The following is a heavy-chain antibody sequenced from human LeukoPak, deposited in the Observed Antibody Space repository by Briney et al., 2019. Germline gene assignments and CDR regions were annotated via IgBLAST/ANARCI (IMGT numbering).Heavy chain of an antibody. CDR1: GFTFSSYS. J-gene: IGHJ4*02. CDR3: AGSPWFGESTVFDY. V-gene: IGHV3-21*01. CDR2: ISSSSSYI. Sequence: GGSLRLSCAASGFTFSSYSMNWVRQAPGKGLEWVSSISSSSSYIYYADSVKGRFTISRDNAKNSLYLQMNSLRAEDTAVYHCAGSPWFGESTVFDYWGQGTLVTVSS. D-gene: IGHD3-10*01.